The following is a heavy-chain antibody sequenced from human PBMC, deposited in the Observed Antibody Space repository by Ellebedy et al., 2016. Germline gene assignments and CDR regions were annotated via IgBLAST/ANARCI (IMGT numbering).Heavy chain of an antibody. Sequence: GESLKISCAASGYSFSTYAISWVRQSPEKGPEWVSTINPSGSDTYYPDSVKGRFTISRDNSKNTAYLQMNSLRAEDTAKYYCAILPGSTGTRFIETYGMDVWGQGTTVTVSS. CDR1: GYSFSTYA. D-gene: IGHD1-1*01. J-gene: IGHJ6*02. V-gene: IGHV3-23*01. CDR2: INPSGSDT. CDR3: AILPGSTGTRFIETYGMDV.